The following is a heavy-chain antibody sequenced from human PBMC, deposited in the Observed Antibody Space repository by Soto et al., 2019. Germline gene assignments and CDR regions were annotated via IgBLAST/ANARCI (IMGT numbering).Heavy chain of an antibody. J-gene: IGHJ5*02. V-gene: IGHV4-39*02. CDR3: ARVGPWVPYYYDSSPYTFENWFDP. CDR1: GGSIGRSSYF. D-gene: IGHD3-22*01. Sequence: PSETLSLTCTVSGGSIGRSSYFWGWVRQPPGKGLEWIGSIFYSGTTYYNPSLKSRVSISVDTSNNQFSLSLASVTAADTAVYYCARVGPWVPYYYDSSPYTFENWFDPWGQGTLVTVSS. CDR2: IFYSGTT.